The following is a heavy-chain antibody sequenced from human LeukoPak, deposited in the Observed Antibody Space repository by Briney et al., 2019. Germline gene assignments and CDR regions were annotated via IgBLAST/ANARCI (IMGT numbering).Heavy chain of an antibody. CDR3: AREPPDSYYFDY. CDR2: IRPSSGRA. D-gene: IGHD2-21*01. Sequence: ASVKVSCKTSGYIFSNHYIHWVRQAPGQGPEWMGIIRPSSGRADYTQKFQGRVTMTRDMSTSTVYMELTTLGSDDTAVYYCAREPPDSYYFDYWAREPWSPSPQ. CDR1: GYIFSNHY. V-gene: IGHV1-46*01. J-gene: IGHJ4*02.